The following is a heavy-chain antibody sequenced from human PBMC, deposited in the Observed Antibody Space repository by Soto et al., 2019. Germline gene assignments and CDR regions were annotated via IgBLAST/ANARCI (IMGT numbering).Heavy chain of an antibody. J-gene: IGHJ4*02. Sequence: SQTLSLTCAISGDSVSSNSAAWNWIRQSPSRGLEWLGRTYYRSKWYNDYAVSVKSRITINPDTSKNQFSLQLNSVTPEDTAVYYCARGQLPGSSSQTPFDYWGQGTLVTVSS. CDR1: GDSVSSNSAA. D-gene: IGHD6-13*01. V-gene: IGHV6-1*01. CDR3: ARGQLPGSSSQTPFDY. CDR2: TYYRSKWYN.